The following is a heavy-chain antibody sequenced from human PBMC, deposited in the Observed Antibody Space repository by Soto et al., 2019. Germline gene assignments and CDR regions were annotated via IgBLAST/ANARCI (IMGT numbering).Heavy chain of an antibody. D-gene: IGHD6-19*01. V-gene: IGHV4-39*01. CDR2: IYYSGST. CDR3: ASHAVHSSGFTDY. Sequence: QLQLQESGPGLVKPSETLSLTCTVSGGSISSSSYYWGWIRQPPGKGLEWIGSIYYSGSTYYNPSLTSRVTISVDTSKNKFSLKPSPVTAADTAVYYCASHAVHSSGFTDYWGQGTLVTVSS. CDR1: GGSISSSSYY. J-gene: IGHJ4*02.